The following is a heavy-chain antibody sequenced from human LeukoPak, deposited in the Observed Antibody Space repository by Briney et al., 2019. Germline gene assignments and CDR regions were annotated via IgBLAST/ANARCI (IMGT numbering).Heavy chain of an antibody. Sequence: PSETLSLTCTVSGGSISSGSYYWSWIRQPAGKGLEWIGRIYTSGSTNYNPSLKSRVTISVDTSKNQFSLKLSSVTAADTAVYYCARHHCGGDCHFDYWGQGTLVTVSS. CDR3: ARHHCGGDCHFDY. J-gene: IGHJ4*02. CDR2: IYTSGST. V-gene: IGHV4-61*02. D-gene: IGHD2-21*02. CDR1: GGSISSGSYY.